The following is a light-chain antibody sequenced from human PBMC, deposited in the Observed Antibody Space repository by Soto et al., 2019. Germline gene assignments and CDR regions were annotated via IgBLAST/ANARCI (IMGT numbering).Light chain of an antibody. J-gene: IGLJ3*02. CDR1: SSDVGGYNY. V-gene: IGLV2-14*01. CDR3: SSYTSSSTSV. CDR2: EVS. Sequence: QSALTQPASVSGSPGQSITISCTGTSSDVGGYNYVSWYQQHPGKAPKLMIYEVSNRPSGVSNRFSGSKSGNTASLTISGLQAEDEADCYCSSYTSSSTSVFGGGTKLTVL.